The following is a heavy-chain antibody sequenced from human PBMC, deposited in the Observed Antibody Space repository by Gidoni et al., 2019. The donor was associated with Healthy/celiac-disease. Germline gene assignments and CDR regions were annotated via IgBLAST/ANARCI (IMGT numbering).Heavy chain of an antibody. Sequence: QVQLQESGPGLVKRSETLSHTCTGSGGSISSYYWRWIRQPAGKGLESTGSIYYSGSINYNPSITRRVTISVDTSKNQFSLKLSSVTAADKAVYYCVINTVTTNYYYYVMDVCGKGTTVTVSS. CDR3: VINTVTTNYYYYVMDV. D-gene: IGHD4-17*01. V-gene: IGHV4-59*01. CDR2: IYYSGSI. CDR1: GGSISSYY. J-gene: IGHJ6*04.